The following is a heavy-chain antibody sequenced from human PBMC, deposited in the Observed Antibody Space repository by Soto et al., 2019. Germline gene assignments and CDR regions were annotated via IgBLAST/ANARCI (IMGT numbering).Heavy chain of an antibody. V-gene: IGHV1-8*01. CDR2: MNPNSGNT. CDR1: GYTFTSYD. Sequence: ASVKVSCKASGYTFTSYDINWVRQATGQGLEWMGWMNPNSGNTGYAQKFQGRVTMTRNTSISTAYMELSSLRSEDTAVYYCARARRYCSGGSCYSRFDYWGQGTPVTVSS. D-gene: IGHD2-15*01. J-gene: IGHJ4*02. CDR3: ARARRYCSGGSCYSRFDY.